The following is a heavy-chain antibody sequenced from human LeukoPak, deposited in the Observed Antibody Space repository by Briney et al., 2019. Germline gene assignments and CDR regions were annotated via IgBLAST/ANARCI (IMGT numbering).Heavy chain of an antibody. J-gene: IGHJ4*02. V-gene: IGHV4-34*01. CDR1: GGSFSGYY. Sequence: SETLSLTCAVYGGSFSGYYWSWIRQPPGKGLEWIGEINHSGSTNYNPSLKSRVTISVDTSKTQFSLKLSSVTAADTAVYYCARTWGYSGYLGYYFDYWGQGTLVTVSS. CDR3: ARTWGYSGYLGYYFDY. D-gene: IGHD5-12*01. CDR2: INHSGST.